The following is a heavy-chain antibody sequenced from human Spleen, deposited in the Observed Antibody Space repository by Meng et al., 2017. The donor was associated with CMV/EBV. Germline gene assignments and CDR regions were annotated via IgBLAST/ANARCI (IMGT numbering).Heavy chain of an antibody. CDR3: ARDEDSSAFWFDP. J-gene: IGHJ5*02. V-gene: IGHV1-18*01. CDR2: ISTYNGNT. Sequence: KASGYNFTTHGIAWVRQAPGQGLEWMGWISTYNGNTLYTQKFQGRVTMTTDTSTSTAYMELRSLRSDDTAVYYCARDEDSSAFWFDPWGQGTLVTVSS. D-gene: IGHD3-22*01. CDR1: GYNFTTHG.